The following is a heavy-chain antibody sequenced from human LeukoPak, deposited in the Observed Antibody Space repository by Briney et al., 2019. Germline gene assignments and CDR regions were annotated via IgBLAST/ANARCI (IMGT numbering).Heavy chain of an antibody. CDR2: ISSSGNTI. Sequence: GGSLRLSCAASGFTFSTYEMNWVRQAPGKGLEWVSYISSSGNTIYYADSVKGRFTISRDNAKNSLYLQMNSLRAEDTAVYYCAREQSDGLDIWGQGTMVTVSS. CDR1: GFTFSTYE. CDR3: AREQSDGLDI. J-gene: IGHJ3*02. V-gene: IGHV3-48*03.